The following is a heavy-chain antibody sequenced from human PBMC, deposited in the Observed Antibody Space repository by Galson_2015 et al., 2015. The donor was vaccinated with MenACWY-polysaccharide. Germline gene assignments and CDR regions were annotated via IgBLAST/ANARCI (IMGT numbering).Heavy chain of an antibody. Sequence: SVKVSCKASGYTFSDCYIHWVRQAPGQGLEWMGWINPNGGGTNYEQKYQARVTMTRDTSINTAYMELSRLSSDDTAVYYCTRGGGSYYVDYWGQGTLVTVSS. CDR2: INPNGGGT. J-gene: IGHJ4*02. CDR1: GYTFSDCY. D-gene: IGHD2-15*01. V-gene: IGHV1-2*02. CDR3: TRGGGSYYVDY.